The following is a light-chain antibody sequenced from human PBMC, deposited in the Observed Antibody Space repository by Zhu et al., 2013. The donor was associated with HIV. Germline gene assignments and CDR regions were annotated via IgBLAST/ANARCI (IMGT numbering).Light chain of an antibody. J-gene: IGLJ2*01. CDR2: DTN. CDR1: SSNIGAGYD. CDR3: QSYDSSLSAL. Sequence: QSVLTQPPSVSGAPGQTVTISCTGSSSNIGAGYDVHWYRQLPGTAPTLLIYDTNNRPSGVPDRFSGSKSGTSASLAITGLQAEDEADYYCQSYDSSLSALFGGGTKLTVL. V-gene: IGLV1-40*01.